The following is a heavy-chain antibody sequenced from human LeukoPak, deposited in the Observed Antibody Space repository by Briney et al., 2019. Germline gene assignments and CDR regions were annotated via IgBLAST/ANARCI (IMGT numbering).Heavy chain of an antibody. CDR3: ARDAGIFTQYGY. D-gene: IGHD1-26*01. CDR2: IWYDGSNK. CDR1: GFTFSSYG. Sequence: GRSLRLSCAASGFTFSSYGMHWVRQAPGKGLEWVAVIWYDGSNKYYADSVKGRFTISRDNSKNTLYLQMNSLRAEDTAVYYCARDAGIFTQYGYWGQGTLVTVSS. J-gene: IGHJ4*02. V-gene: IGHV3-33*01.